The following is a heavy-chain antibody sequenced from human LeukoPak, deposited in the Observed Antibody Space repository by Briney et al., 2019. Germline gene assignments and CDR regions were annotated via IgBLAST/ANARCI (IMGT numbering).Heavy chain of an antibody. Sequence: PGGSLRLSCAASGFTFSSYAMSWVRQAPGKGLEWVATIKQDGSETYYVDSVRGRFTISRDNAKNSVYLQMNSLRAEDTAVYYCASFSSKFFVVPRHDGLDIWGQGTMVTVSS. V-gene: IGHV3-7*01. CDR3: ASFSSKFFVVPRHDGLDI. CDR1: GFTFSSYA. CDR2: IKQDGSET. D-gene: IGHD6-13*01. J-gene: IGHJ3*02.